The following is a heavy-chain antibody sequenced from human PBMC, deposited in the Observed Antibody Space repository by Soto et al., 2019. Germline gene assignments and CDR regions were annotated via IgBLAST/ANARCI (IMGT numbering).Heavy chain of an antibody. CDR1: GYTFSRYG. Sequence: QVQLVQSGAEVKKPGASVKVSCKASGYTFSRYGISWVRQAPGQGLEWMGWISAYNGNTNYAQKLQGRVTMTTDTSTSTGYMELRSLRSDDTAVYYCARGPNYDILTVNYDGMDVWGQGTTVTVSS. CDR3: ARGPNYDILTVNYDGMDV. D-gene: IGHD3-9*01. CDR2: ISAYNGNT. J-gene: IGHJ6*02. V-gene: IGHV1-18*01.